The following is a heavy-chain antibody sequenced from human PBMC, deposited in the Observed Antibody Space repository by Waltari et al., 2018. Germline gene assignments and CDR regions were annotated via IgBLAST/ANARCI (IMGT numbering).Heavy chain of an antibody. J-gene: IGHJ4*02. CDR3: AGGLLGPYGSGSYYHLAFDY. D-gene: IGHD3-10*01. V-gene: IGHV1-46*01. CDR1: GYTFTSYY. CDR2: INPSGGRK. Sequence: QVQLVQSGAEVKKPGASVKVSCKASGYTFTSYYMHWVRQAPGQGLEWMGIINPSGGRKSYEQKFQGRGTMTRDTSTSTVYMELSSVTAADTAVYYCAGGLLGPYGSGSYYHLAFDYWGQGTLVTVSS.